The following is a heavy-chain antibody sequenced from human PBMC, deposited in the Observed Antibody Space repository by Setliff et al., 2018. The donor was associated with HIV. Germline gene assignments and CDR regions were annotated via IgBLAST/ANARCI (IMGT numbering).Heavy chain of an antibody. Sequence: SETLSLTCAVSGYSISSGYYWGWIRQPPGKGLEWVGSIYHSGTTYYNPSLKSRVTISVDTSRNECSLKLTSVTAADTAVYYCAREVRWELPQGFDHWGQGSQVTVSS. V-gene: IGHV4-38-2*02. CDR1: GYSISSGYY. J-gene: IGHJ4*02. CDR2: IYHSGTT. CDR3: AREVRWELPQGFDH. D-gene: IGHD1-26*01.